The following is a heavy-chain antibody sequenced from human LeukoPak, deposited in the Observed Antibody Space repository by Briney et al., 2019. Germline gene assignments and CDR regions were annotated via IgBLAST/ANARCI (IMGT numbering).Heavy chain of an antibody. V-gene: IGHV4-34*01. Sequence: PSETLSLTXAVYGGSFSGYYWSWIRQAPGKGLEWIGEINRSGSTNYNPSLKSRVTISVDTSKNQFSLKLSSVTAADTAVYYCARGRGVVVPAAINYWGQGTLVTVSS. CDR3: ARGRGVVVPAAINY. CDR1: GGSFSGYY. CDR2: INRSGST. J-gene: IGHJ4*02. D-gene: IGHD2-2*01.